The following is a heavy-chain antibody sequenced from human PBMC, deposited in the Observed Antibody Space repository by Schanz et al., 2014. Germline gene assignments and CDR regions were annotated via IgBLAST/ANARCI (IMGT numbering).Heavy chain of an antibody. Sequence: QVQLVQSGAEVKKPGSSVKVSCTASGGTFSSYTISWIRQAPGQGLEWMGRIIPILGIANYAQKFQGRVTITADRSTSTAYMELSSLRSEDTAFYYCARGNRLQYYDDIWGSYRDPSELDYWGQGTTVTVSS. CDR2: IIPILGIA. CDR1: GGTFSSYT. D-gene: IGHD3-16*02. V-gene: IGHV1-69*02. CDR3: ARGNRLQYYDDIWGSYRDPSELDY. J-gene: IGHJ4*03.